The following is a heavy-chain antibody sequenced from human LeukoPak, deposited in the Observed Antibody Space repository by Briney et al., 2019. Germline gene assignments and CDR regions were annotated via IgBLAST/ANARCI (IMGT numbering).Heavy chain of an antibody. D-gene: IGHD1-26*01. J-gene: IGHJ5*02. Sequence: PSETLSLTCAVYGGSFSGYYWSWIRQPSGKGLEWIGEINHSGSTNYNPSLKSRVTISVDTSKNQFSLELSSVTAADTAVYYCARWRVGPNWFDPWGQGTLVTVSS. CDR3: ARWRVGPNWFDP. V-gene: IGHV4-34*01. CDR1: GGSFSGYY. CDR2: INHSGST.